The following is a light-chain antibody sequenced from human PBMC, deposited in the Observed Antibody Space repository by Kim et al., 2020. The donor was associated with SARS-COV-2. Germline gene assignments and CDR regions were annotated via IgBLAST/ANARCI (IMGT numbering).Light chain of an antibody. CDR2: YDS. CDR3: QVWDSSSDHRV. CDR1: NIGSKR. Sequence: APGKTARITCGGNNIGSKRVQWYQQKPGQAPVLGIYYDSDRPSGFPGRFAGSNSGNTATLTISRVEAGDEADYYCQVWDSSSDHRVFGGGTQLTVL. V-gene: IGLV3-21*04. J-gene: IGLJ3*02.